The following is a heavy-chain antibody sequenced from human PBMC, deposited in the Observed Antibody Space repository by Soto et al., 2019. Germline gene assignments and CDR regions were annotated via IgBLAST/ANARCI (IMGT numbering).Heavy chain of an antibody. CDR1: GFTFTNYG. Sequence: QVQLVESGGGVVQPGRSLRLSCAASGFTFTNYGMHWVRQAPGKGLEWVAVISYDESNKYYADSVKGRFTISRDNSKNTPSVQTNSMSADDTAVYYCAQGPSAGVVSYCPFDYWGQGTLVTVSS. D-gene: IGHD3-22*01. J-gene: IGHJ4*02. CDR3: AQGPSAGVVSYCPFDY. V-gene: IGHV3-30*03. CDR2: ISYDESNK.